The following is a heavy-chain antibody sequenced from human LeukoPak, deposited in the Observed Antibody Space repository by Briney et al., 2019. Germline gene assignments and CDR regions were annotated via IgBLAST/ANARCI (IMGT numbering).Heavy chain of an antibody. CDR3: ARDKGGYSYGFDY. Sequence: GASVKVSCKASGYTFTGYYMHWVRQAPGQGLEWMGWINPNGGGTNYAQKFQGRVTMTRDTSISTAYMELSRLRSDDTAVYYCARDKGGYSYGFDYWGQGTLVTVSS. J-gene: IGHJ4*02. V-gene: IGHV1-2*02. CDR1: GYTFTGYY. CDR2: INPNGGGT. D-gene: IGHD5-18*01.